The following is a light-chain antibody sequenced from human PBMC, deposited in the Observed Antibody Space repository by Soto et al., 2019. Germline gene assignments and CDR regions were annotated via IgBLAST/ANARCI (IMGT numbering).Light chain of an antibody. CDR3: SSYTSSSTLVV. Sequence: QSALTQPASVSGSPGQSITISCTGTSSDVGDYNYVSWYQQHPGKAPKLMIYDVTNRPSGVSNRFSGSKSGNTASLTISGLQAEDEADDYGSSYTSSSTLVVFGGGTKLAVL. V-gene: IGLV2-14*01. CDR1: SSDVGDYNY. J-gene: IGLJ2*01. CDR2: DVT.